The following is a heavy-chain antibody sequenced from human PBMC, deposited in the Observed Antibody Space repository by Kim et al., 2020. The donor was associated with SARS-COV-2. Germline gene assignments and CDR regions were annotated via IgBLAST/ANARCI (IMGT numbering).Heavy chain of an antibody. V-gene: IGHV1-69*01. CDR2: GTA. D-gene: IGHD6-6*01. Sequence: GTANYEQKFQDRVTITADESTSTAYMELSSLTSADTAVYYCASTSSGHFDYWGQGTLVTVSS. J-gene: IGHJ4*02. CDR3: ASTSSGHFDY.